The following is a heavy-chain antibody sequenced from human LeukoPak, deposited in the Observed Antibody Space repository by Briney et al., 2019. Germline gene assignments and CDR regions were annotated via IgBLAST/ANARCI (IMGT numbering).Heavy chain of an antibody. D-gene: IGHD2-15*01. CDR3: ARSLMPHCSGGSCYSRRKAWFDP. V-gene: IGHV4-38-2*02. CDR1: GYSISSGYY. J-gene: IGHJ5*02. Sequence: PSETLSLTCTVSGYSISSGYYWGWIRQPPGKGLEWLGSIYHSGTTYYNPSLKSRVTISLDTSKNQFSLNLTSVTAADTAVYYCARSLMPHCSGGSCYSRRKAWFDPWGQGTLVTVSS. CDR2: IYHSGTT.